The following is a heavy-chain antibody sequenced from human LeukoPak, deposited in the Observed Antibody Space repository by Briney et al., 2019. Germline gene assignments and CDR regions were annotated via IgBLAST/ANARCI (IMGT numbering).Heavy chain of an antibody. J-gene: IGHJ5*02. V-gene: IGHV3-23*01. Sequence: GGSLRLSCAASGFTFSSYAMSWVRQAPGKGLEWVSAISGSGGSTYYADSVKGRFTISRDNSKNTLYLQTNSLRAEDTAVYYCATDGREGGNWFDPWGQGTLVTVSS. CDR3: ATDGREGGNWFDP. D-gene: IGHD2-8*01. CDR1: GFTFSSYA. CDR2: ISGSGGST.